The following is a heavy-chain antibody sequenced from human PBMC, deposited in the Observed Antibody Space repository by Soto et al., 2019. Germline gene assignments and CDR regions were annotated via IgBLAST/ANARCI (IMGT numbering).Heavy chain of an antibody. CDR2: IYYSGST. Sequence: SETLSLTCTVSGGSISSYYWSWIRQPPGKGLEWIGYIYYSGSTNYNPSLKSRVTISVDTSKNQFSLKLSSVTAADTAVYYCARAPRCSSTSCYHFDYWGQGTLVTVSS. D-gene: IGHD2-2*01. J-gene: IGHJ4*02. CDR3: ARAPRCSSTSCYHFDY. V-gene: IGHV4-59*01. CDR1: GGSISSYY.